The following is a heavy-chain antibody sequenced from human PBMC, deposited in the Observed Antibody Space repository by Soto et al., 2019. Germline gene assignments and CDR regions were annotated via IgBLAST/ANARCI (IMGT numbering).Heavy chain of an antibody. CDR3: ARARYQLLHPSYYGMDV. J-gene: IGHJ6*02. V-gene: IGHV4-59*01. CDR2: IHYSGST. Sequence: SETLSLSCTVSGGSISSYYWSWIRQSPGKGLEWIGYIHYSGSTKSNPSLKSRVTISVDTSRNQVSLKLSSVTAADSAVYFCARARYQLLHPSYYGMDVWGQGTTVTVSS. D-gene: IGHD2-2*01. CDR1: GGSISSYY.